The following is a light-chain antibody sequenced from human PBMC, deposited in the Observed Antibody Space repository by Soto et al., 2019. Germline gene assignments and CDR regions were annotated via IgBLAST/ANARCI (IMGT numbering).Light chain of an antibody. CDR1: QNINSY. CDR2: AAS. Sequence: DIQMTQSPSSLSASVGDRVTITCRARQNINSYLNWYQQKPGKAPKLLIYAASSLQSGVPSRFSGSGSGTDFTLTVSSLQPEDFATYYCHQSYDIPTFGQGRRPEIK. J-gene: IGKJ5*01. CDR3: HQSYDIPT. V-gene: IGKV1-39*01.